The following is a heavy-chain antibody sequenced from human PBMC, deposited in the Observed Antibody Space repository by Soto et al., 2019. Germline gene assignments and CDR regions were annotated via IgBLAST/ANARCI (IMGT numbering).Heavy chain of an antibody. Sequence: SETLSLTCTVSGGSISSYYWSWIRQPPGKGLEWIGYIYYSGSTNYNPSLKSRVTISVDTSKNQFSLKLSSVTAADTAVYYCARGRRDGYNWNFDYWGQGTLVTVS. J-gene: IGHJ4*02. D-gene: IGHD5-12*01. CDR3: ARGRRDGYNWNFDY. CDR2: IYYSGST. V-gene: IGHV4-59*01. CDR1: GGSISSYY.